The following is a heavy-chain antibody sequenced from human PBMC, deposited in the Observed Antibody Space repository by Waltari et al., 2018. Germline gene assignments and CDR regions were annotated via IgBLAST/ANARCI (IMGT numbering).Heavy chain of an antibody. V-gene: IGHV3-53*02. D-gene: IGHD5-18*01. Sequence: EVQLVETGGGLIQPGGSLRLSCAASGFTVSSDYMSWVRQAPGKGLECVSVIYSSGSTYYADSVKGRFTISRDNSKNTVYLQMHSLRAEDTAVYYCAREGVDTANDYWGQGTQVTVSS. CDR2: IYSSGST. CDR3: AREGVDTANDY. J-gene: IGHJ4*02. CDR1: GFTVSSDY.